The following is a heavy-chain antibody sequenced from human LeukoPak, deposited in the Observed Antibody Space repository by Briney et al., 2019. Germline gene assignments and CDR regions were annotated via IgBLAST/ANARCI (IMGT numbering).Heavy chain of an antibody. Sequence: PGGSLRLSCAASGFTFSSHSMNWVRQAPGKGLEWVANINKDGGEKYYVDSVKGRFTISRDNAKNSLYLQMNSLRADDTAVYYCVKDSPPRYSGSPPAYWGQGTLVTVSS. CDR3: VKDSPPRYSGSPPAY. CDR1: GFTFSSHS. CDR2: INKDGGEK. D-gene: IGHD1-26*01. V-gene: IGHV3-7*03. J-gene: IGHJ4*02.